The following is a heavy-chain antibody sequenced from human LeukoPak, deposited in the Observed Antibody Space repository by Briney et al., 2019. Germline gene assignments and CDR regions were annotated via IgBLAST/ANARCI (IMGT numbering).Heavy chain of an antibody. CDR2: IDWDDDK. V-gene: IGHV2-70*04. D-gene: IGHD2-2*01. J-gene: IGHJ4*02. CDR1: GFSLSTSGMR. Sequence: SGPALVKPTQTLTLTCTFSGFSLSTSGMRVSWVRQPPGKALEWIARIDWDDDKFYSASLKTRLTISKDTSKNQVVLTMTNMDPVDTATYYCARTSCSSTSCYENYFDYWGQGTLVTVSS. CDR3: ARTSCSSTSCYENYFDY.